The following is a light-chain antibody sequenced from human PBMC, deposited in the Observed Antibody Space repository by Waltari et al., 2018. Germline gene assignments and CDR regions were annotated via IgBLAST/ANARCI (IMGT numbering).Light chain of an antibody. J-gene: IGLJ2*01. CDR3: SSYTSSSTSHVV. Sequence: QSALTQPASVSGSPGQSITISCTGTSSDVGGYNYVSWYQQHPGKAPKLMIYEVSNRPSGVSNRFPGSKSGNTASLTISGLQAEDEADYYCSSYTSSSTSHVVFGGGTKLTVL. V-gene: IGLV2-14*01. CDR2: EVS. CDR1: SSDVGGYNY.